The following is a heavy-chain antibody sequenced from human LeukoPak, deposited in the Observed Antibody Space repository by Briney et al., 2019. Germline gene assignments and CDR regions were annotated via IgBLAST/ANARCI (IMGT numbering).Heavy chain of an antibody. CDR2: ISYDGSNK. Sequence: GGSLTLSCAASGFTFSSYGMHWVRQAPGKGLEWVGVISYDGSNKYYADSVKGRFTISRDNSKNTLSLQMDSLRAEDTAVYYCAKAPQEYCSGGSCYYYYGMDVWGKGTTVTVSS. D-gene: IGHD2-15*01. J-gene: IGHJ6*04. CDR1: GFTFSSYG. CDR3: AKAPQEYCSGGSCYYYYGMDV. V-gene: IGHV3-30*18.